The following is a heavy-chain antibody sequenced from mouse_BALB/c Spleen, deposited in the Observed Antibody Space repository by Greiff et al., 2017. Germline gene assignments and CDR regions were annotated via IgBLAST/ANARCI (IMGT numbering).Heavy chain of an antibody. V-gene: IGHV5-12-1*01. Sequence: EVKLVESGGGLVKPGGSLKLSCAASGFAFSSYDMSWVRQTPEKRLEWVAYISSGGGSTYYSDTVKGRFTISSDNAKNTLYLQMSSLKSEDTAMYYCARRGYVAYWGQGTLVTVSA. CDR2: ISSGGGST. J-gene: IGHJ3*01. D-gene: IGHD2-2*01. CDR3: ARRGYVAY. CDR1: GFAFSSYD.